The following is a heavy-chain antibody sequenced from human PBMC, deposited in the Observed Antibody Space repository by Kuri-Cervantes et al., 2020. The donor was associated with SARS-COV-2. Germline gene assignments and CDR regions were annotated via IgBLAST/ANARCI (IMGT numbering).Heavy chain of an antibody. CDR2: IYYSGST. CDR1: GGSIGSYY. Sequence: SETLSLTCTVSGGSIGSYYWGWIRQPPGKGLEWIGYIYYSGSTNYNPSLKSRVTISVDTSKNQFSLKLSSVTAADTAVYYCARELGLTTVNWFDPWGQGTLVTVSS. J-gene: IGHJ5*02. V-gene: IGHV4-59*01. D-gene: IGHD4-17*01. CDR3: ARELGLTTVNWFDP.